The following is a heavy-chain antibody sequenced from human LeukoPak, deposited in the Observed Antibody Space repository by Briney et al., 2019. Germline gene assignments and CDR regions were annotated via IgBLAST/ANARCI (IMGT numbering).Heavy chain of an antibody. Sequence: GASLQFSCQCSGSIFSDFWIAGVRQLPGKGLEWMGIIYPGDSDTRDSPSLQGQVTISADKSISTAYLQWSSLKASDTAMYYCASRDSSGLDVWGKGTTVTVSS. CDR2: IYPGDSDT. CDR3: ASRDSSGLDV. D-gene: IGHD6-19*01. CDR1: GSIFSDFW. J-gene: IGHJ6*04. V-gene: IGHV5-51*01.